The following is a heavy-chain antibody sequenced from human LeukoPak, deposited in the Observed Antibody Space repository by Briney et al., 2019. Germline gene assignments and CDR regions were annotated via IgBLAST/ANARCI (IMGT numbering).Heavy chain of an antibody. CDR3: ARAKGETTVNPFDY. CDR2: INAGNGNT. J-gene: IGHJ4*02. D-gene: IGHD4-17*01. Sequence: GASVKVSCKASGYTFTSYAMHWVRQAPGQRLEWMGWINAGNGNTKYSQEFQGRVTITRDTSASTAYMELSSLRSEDMAVYYCARAKGETTVNPFDYWGQGTLVTASS. CDR1: GYTFTSYA. V-gene: IGHV1-3*03.